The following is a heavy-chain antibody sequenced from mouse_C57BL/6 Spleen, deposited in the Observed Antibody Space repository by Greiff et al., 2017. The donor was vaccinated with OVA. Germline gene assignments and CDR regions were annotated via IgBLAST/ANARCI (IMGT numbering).Heavy chain of an antibody. J-gene: IGHJ1*03. V-gene: IGHV5-15*01. D-gene: IGHD1-1*01. CDR3: AGIGDYYDRWYFDV. CDR2: ISNLAYSI. CDR1: GFTFSDYG. Sequence: DVMLVESGGGLVQPGGSLKLSCAASGFTFSDYGMAWVRQAPRKGPEWVAFISNLAYSIYYADTVTGRFTISRENAKNTLYLEMSSLRSEDAAVYYYAGIGDYYDRWYFDVWGTGTTVTVSS.